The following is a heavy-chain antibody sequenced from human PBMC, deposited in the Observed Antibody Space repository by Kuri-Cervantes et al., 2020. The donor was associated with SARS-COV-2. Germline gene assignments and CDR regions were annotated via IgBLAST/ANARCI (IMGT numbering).Heavy chain of an antibody. CDR2: IIPIFGTA. CDR3: ATATAVVAANWFDP. CDR1: GYTFTSYV. D-gene: IGHD2-15*01. Sequence: SVKVSCKASGYTFTSYVISWVRQAPGQGLEWMGGIIPIFGTANYAQKFQGIVTITEDTSTDTAYMELSSLRSEDPAVYYCATATAVVAANWFDPWGQGTLVTVSS. J-gene: IGHJ5*02. V-gene: IGHV1-69*06.